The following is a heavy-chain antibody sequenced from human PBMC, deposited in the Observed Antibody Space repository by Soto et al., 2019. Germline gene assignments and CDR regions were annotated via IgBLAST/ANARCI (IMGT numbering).Heavy chain of an antibody. CDR3: ARDKKAIFGVVIRLYGMDV. D-gene: IGHD3-3*01. V-gene: IGHV3-30-3*01. CDR2: ISYDGSNK. Sequence: PGGSLRLSCAASGFTFSSYAMHWVRQAPGKGLEWVAVISYDGSNKYYADSVKGRFTISRDNSKNTLYLQMNSLRAEDTAVYYCARDKKAIFGVVIRLYGMDVWGQGTTVTVSS. J-gene: IGHJ6*02. CDR1: GFTFSSYA.